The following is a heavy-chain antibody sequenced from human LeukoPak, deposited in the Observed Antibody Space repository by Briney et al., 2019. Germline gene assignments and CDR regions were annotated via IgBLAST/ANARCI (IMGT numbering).Heavy chain of an antibody. CDR3: ARDSGLRYFDWLPDY. J-gene: IGHJ4*02. V-gene: IGHV3-33*01. D-gene: IGHD3-9*01. CDR1: GFTFNSYG. Sequence: GGSLRLSCAASGFTFNSYGMHWVRQAPGKGLEWVAVIWYDGSNKYYADSVKGRFTISRDNSKNTLYLQMNSLRAEDTAVYYCARDSGLRYFDWLPDYWGQGTLVTVSS. CDR2: IWYDGSNK.